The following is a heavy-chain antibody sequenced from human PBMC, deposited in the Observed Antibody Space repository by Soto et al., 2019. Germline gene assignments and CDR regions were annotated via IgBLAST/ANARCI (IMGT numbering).Heavy chain of an antibody. CDR3: ARTTAVPNTLRSRYFFDY. Sequence: KTSETLSLTCSVSGGSVSNKTYYWSWIRQPPGKRLEWIGYVYYSGTTNYNPSLKSRVTIPVDLSKNQFSLRLSSVTTADTALCYCARTTAVPNTLRSRYFFDYWGQGTLVTVSS. CDR1: GGSVSNKTYY. D-gene: IGHD4-17*01. J-gene: IGHJ4*02. CDR2: VYYSGTT. V-gene: IGHV4-61*01.